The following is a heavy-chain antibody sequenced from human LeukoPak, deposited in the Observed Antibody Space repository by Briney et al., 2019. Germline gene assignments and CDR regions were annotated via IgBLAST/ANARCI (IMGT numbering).Heavy chain of an antibody. CDR2: MNPNSGNT. J-gene: IGHJ5*02. Sequence: GASVKVSCKASGYTFTSYDINWVRQATGQGLEWMGWMNPNSGNTGYAQKFQGRVTMTRNTSISTAYMELSSLRSEDTAVYYSARGRLYCSGGSCYSFGGRNWFDPWGQGTLVTVSS. V-gene: IGHV1-8*01. CDR1: GYTFTSYD. CDR3: ARGRLYCSGGSCYSFGGRNWFDP. D-gene: IGHD2-15*01.